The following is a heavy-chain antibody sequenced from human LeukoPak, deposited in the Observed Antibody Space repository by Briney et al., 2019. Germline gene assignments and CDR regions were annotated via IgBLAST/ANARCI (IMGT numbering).Heavy chain of an antibody. V-gene: IGHV3-53*01. CDR3: ANRGTTGS. CDR2: IYSGGST. Sequence: PGGSLRLSCAASGFTVSSNYMSWVRQAPGKGLEWVSVIYSGGSTYYADSVKGRFTISRDNSKYILYLQMNSLSDADTAVYYCANRGTTGSWGQGTLVAVSS. J-gene: IGHJ4*02. CDR1: GFTVSSNY. D-gene: IGHD1-1*01.